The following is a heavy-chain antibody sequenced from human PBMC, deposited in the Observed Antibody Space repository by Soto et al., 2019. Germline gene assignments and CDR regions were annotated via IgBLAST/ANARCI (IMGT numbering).Heavy chain of an antibody. CDR2: MNPNSGNT. Sequence: ASVKVSCKASGDTCTSSDINWVRQATGQGLEWMGWMNPNSGNTGYAQKFQGRVTMTTDTSTSTAYMELRSLRSDDTAVYYCAREHSGYDKRKDYYYYYMDVWGKGTTVTVSS. CDR1: GDTCTSSD. V-gene: IGHV1-8*01. D-gene: IGHD5-12*01. J-gene: IGHJ6*03. CDR3: AREHSGYDKRKDYYYYYMDV.